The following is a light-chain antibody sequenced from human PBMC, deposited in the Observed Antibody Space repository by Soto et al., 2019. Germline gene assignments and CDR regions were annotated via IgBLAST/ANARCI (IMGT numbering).Light chain of an antibody. CDR3: SSYTSSSTVV. CDR1: SSDVGSYNY. J-gene: IGLJ2*01. Sequence: HSALTQPASVSGSPGQSITISCTGTSSDVGSYNYVSWYQQHPGKAPKLMIYEVSNRPSGVSNRFSGSKSGNTASLTISGLQAEDEADYYCSSYTSSSTVVFGGGTKVTVL. V-gene: IGLV2-14*01. CDR2: EVS.